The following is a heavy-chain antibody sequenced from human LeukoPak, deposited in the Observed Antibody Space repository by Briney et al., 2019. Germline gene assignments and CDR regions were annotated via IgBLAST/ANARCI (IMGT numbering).Heavy chain of an antibody. Sequence: EASVKVSCKASGYTFTNYAMNWVRQAPGQGLEWMGWISAYNGNTNYAQKLQGRVTMTTDTSTNTAYTELRSLRSDDTAVYYCARQPPVNNCFDPWGQGTLVTVSS. CDR3: ARQPPVNNCFDP. D-gene: IGHD3-22*01. J-gene: IGHJ5*02. CDR1: GYTFTNYA. CDR2: ISAYNGNT. V-gene: IGHV1-18*01.